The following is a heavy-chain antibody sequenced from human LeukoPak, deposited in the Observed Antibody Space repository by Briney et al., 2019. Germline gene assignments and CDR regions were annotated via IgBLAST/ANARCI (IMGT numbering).Heavy chain of an antibody. V-gene: IGHV1-69*05. CDR1: GGTFSSYA. CDR2: IIPIFGTA. J-gene: IGHJ5*02. CDR3: AREVLGYCSGGSCLWFDP. Sequence: ASVKVSCKASGGTFSSYAISWVRQAPGQGLEWMGGIIPIFGTANHAQKFQGRVTITTDESTSTAYMELSSLRSEDTAVYYCAREVLGYCSGGSCLWFDPWGQGTLVTVSS. D-gene: IGHD2-15*01.